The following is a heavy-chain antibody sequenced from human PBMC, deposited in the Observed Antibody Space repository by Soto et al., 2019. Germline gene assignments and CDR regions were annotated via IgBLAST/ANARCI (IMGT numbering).Heavy chain of an antibody. CDR1: GGSISSGGYY. CDR3: ARVFFGVQVVGYYYYYMDV. D-gene: IGHD3-3*01. V-gene: IGHV4-31*03. CDR2: IYYSGST. J-gene: IGHJ6*03. Sequence: SETLSLTCTVSGGSISSGGYYWSWIRQHPGKGLEWIGYIYYSGSTYYNPSLKSRVTISVDTSKNQFSLKLSSVTAADTAVYYCARVFFGVQVVGYYYYYMDVWGKGTTVTVSS.